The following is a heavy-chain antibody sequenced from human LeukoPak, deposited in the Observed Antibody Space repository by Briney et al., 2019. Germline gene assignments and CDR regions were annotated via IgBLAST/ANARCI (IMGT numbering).Heavy chain of an antibody. CDR1: GGSISSYY. D-gene: IGHD1-26*01. V-gene: IGHV4-59*01. CDR3: ARVGGSYFKHYYYYMDV. J-gene: IGHJ6*03. CDR2: IYYSGST. Sequence: SETLSLTCTVSGGSISSYYWSWIRQPPGKGLEWIGYIYYSGSTNYNPSLKSRVTISVDTSKNQFSLKLSSVTAADTAVYYCARVGGSYFKHYYYYMDVWGKGTTVTISS.